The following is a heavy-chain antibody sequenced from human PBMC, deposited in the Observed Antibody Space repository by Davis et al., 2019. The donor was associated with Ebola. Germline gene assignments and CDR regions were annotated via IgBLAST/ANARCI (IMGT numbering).Heavy chain of an antibody. D-gene: IGHD2-8*01. CDR1: GFTFSSFA. CDR3: AGEPQWCMRSCDAFHI. V-gene: IGHV3-64D*06. J-gene: IGHJ3*02. CDR2: ISTNGGST. Sequence: GESLKISCSASGFTFSSFAMHWVRQAPGKGLEYVSLISTNGGSTYYADSVKGRFTISRDNSQNTMYLQMSSLRTEDTAVYYCAGEPQWCMRSCDAFHIWGQGTMVTVSS.